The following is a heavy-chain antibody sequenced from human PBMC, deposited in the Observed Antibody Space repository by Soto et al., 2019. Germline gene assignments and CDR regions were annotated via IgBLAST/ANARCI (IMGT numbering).Heavy chain of an antibody. Sequence: ASVKVSCKASGFTFTSSAVQWVRQARGQRLEWIGWIVVGSGNTNYAQKFQERVTITRDMSTSTAYMELSSLRSEDTAVYNCAAASRGGSRYYYYGMDVWGQGTTVTVSS. D-gene: IGHD3-10*01. V-gene: IGHV1-58*01. CDR3: AAASRGGSRYYYYGMDV. CDR1: GFTFTSSA. CDR2: IVVGSGNT. J-gene: IGHJ6*02.